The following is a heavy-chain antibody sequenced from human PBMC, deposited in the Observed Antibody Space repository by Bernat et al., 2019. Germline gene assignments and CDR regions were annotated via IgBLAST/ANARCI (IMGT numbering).Heavy chain of an antibody. J-gene: IGHJ4*02. CDR3: ARGMGSQYSTFDY. Sequence: QVQLVQSGAEVKKPGASVKISCKASGYTFTSYYMHWVRQAPGQGLEWMGIINPSDGTTTYAQKFQDGLTMTRDTSTSTVYMELSSLRSEDTAVYYCARGMGSQYSTFDYWGQGTLVTVSS. V-gene: IGHV1-46*03. CDR2: INPSDGTT. D-gene: IGHD2-8*01. CDR1: GYTFTSYY.